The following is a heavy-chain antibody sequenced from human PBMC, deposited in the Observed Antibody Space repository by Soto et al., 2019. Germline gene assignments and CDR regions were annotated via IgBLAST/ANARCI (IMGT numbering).Heavy chain of an antibody. D-gene: IGHD3-3*01. Sequence: SETLSLTCTVSGGSLSSSSYYWGWIRQPPGKGLEWIGSIYYSGSTYYNPSLKSRVTISVDTSKNQFSLKLSSVTAADTAVYYCARLLSSMGVQNFWSGYPTTEIDYWGQGTLVTVSS. CDR3: ARLLSSMGVQNFWSGYPTTEIDY. J-gene: IGHJ4*02. CDR1: GGSLSSSSYY. CDR2: IYYSGST. V-gene: IGHV4-39*01.